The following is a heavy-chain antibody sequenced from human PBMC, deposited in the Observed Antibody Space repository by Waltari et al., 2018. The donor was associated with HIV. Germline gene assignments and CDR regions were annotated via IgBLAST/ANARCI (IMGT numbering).Heavy chain of an antibody. D-gene: IGHD3-22*01. J-gene: IGHJ4*02. CDR1: GGSFSPSY. CDR3: ARRRQVVSQPFDY. Sequence: QVQLQQWGAGLLKPSETLSLTCAVYGGSFSPSYWSWVRQPPGKGLEWIGEVNQGGNSKYNPSLESRVSVTFDTSKNQFSLNLDSVTAADTAVYFCARRRQVVSQPFDYWGQGTPVIVS. V-gene: IGHV4-34*01. CDR2: VNQGGNS.